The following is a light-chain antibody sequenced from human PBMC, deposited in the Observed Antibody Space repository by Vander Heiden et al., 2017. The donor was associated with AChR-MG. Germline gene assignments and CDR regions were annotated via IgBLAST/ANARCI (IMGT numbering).Light chain of an antibody. J-gene: IGKJ2*01. Sequence: DIQMTHSPSTLSASVGDRVTITCRASQSISSWLAWYQQKPGKAPKLLIYKASSLESGVPSRFSGSGSGTGFTLTISSLQPDDFATYYCQQYKSPPYTFGQGTKLEIK. V-gene: IGKV1-5*03. CDR2: KAS. CDR1: QSISSW. CDR3: QQYKSPPYT.